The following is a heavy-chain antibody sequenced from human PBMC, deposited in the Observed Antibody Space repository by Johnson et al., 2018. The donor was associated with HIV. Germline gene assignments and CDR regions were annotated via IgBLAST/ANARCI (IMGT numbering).Heavy chain of an antibody. Sequence: QVLLVESGGGVVQPGRSLRLSCAASGFTFSSYAMHWVRQAPGKGLEWVAVIAYDGSNKYYADSVKGRFNISRANSKNTLFMQMNGLRAEDTAVYYCARDGAIPPSQYCSGGSCHGGVAFDIWGQGTMVTVSS. D-gene: IGHD2-15*01. CDR3: ARDGAIPPSQYCSGGSCHGGVAFDI. V-gene: IGHV3-30*04. CDR2: IAYDGSNK. J-gene: IGHJ3*02. CDR1: GFTFSSYA.